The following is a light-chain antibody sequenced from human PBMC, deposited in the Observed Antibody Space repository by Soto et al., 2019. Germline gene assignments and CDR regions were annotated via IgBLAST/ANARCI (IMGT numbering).Light chain of an antibody. CDR1: SSNIGAGYD. J-gene: IGLJ2*01. CDR3: QSYDSSLSVVV. V-gene: IGLV1-40*01. Sequence: QSALTQPPSVSGAPGQRVTISCTGSSSNIGAGYDVHWYQQLPGTAPKLLIYGNSNRPSGVPDRFSGSKSGTSASLAITGLQAEDEADDYCQSYDSSLSVVVFGGGTKLTVL. CDR2: GNS.